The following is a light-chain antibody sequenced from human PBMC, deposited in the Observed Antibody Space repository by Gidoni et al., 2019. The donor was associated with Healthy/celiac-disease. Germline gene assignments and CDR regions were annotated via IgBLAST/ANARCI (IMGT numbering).Light chain of an antibody. CDR2: AAS. CDR1: QSISSY. J-gene: IGKJ4*01. Sequence: DIQMTQSPSSLSASVGDRVTITCRASQSISSYLNWYQHKPVKAPKLLIYAASSLQSGFPSRFSGSGSGTDFTLTISSLQPEDFAAYYCQQSYSTPLTFGGGTKVEIK. CDR3: QQSYSTPLT. V-gene: IGKV1-39*01.